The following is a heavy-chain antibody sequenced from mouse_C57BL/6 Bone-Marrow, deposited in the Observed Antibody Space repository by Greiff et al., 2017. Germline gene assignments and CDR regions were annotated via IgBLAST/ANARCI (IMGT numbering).Heavy chain of an antibody. Sequence: EVMLVESGPELVKPGASVKISCKASGYSFTGYYMHWVKQSHGNILDWIGYIYPYNGVSSYNQKFKGKATLTVDKSSSTAYMELRSLTSEDSAVYYCARYGNHHWFDYWGQGTTLTVSS. D-gene: IGHD2-1*01. V-gene: IGHV1-31*01. CDR3: ARYGNHHWFDY. CDR1: GYSFTGYY. J-gene: IGHJ2*01. CDR2: IYPYNGVS.